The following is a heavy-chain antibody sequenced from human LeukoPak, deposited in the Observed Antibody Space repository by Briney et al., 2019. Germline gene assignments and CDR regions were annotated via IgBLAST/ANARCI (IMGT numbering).Heavy chain of an antibody. V-gene: IGHV3-48*03. J-gene: IGHJ4*02. CDR2: ITSSGSAI. Sequence: GGSLRLSCAASGFTFSSHEMNWVRQAPGKGLEWVSYITSSGSAIYYADSVKGRFTISRDNAKNSLYLQMNSLRADDTALYYCAREVVGATSEFDFWGQGTLVTVSS. CDR3: AREVVGATSEFDF. D-gene: IGHD1-26*01. CDR1: GFTFSSHE.